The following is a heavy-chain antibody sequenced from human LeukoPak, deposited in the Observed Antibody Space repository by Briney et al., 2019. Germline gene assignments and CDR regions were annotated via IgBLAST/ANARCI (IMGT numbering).Heavy chain of an antibody. CDR1: GFTFGDYF. CDR2: ISGSGTTV. CDR3: VRVNTYYYDSSPS. V-gene: IGHV3-11*04. Sequence: GGSLRLSCAASGFTFGDYFMSWIRQAPGKGLEWVSFISGSGTTVYYADSVKGRFTISRDNAKSSLYMQMNSLRAEDTAVYYCVRVNTYYYDSSPSWGQGTLVTVSS. J-gene: IGHJ4*02. D-gene: IGHD3-22*01.